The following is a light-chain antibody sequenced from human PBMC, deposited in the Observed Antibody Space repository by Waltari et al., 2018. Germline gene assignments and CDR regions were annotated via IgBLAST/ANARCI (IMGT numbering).Light chain of an antibody. J-gene: IGKJ2*01. CDR2: LGS. V-gene: IGKV2-28*01. CDR3: MQVLETPHT. Sequence: DIVMTQSPVSLSVTPGESATISCRSSQSLLHTDGIYYLDWYLQKPGPSPQPLIYLGSHRASGVPDRFSGSGSGTDLTLKITRVEAEDVGFYYCMQVLETPHTFGQGTKLEIK. CDR1: QSLLHTDGIYY.